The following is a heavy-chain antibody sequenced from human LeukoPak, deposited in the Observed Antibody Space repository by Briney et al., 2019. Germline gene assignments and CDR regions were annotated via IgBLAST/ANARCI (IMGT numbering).Heavy chain of an antibody. V-gene: IGHV1-2*07. CDR1: GYTFTGNY. J-gene: IGHJ4*02. CDR2: INPNSGGT. Sequence: ASVKVSCKASGYTFTGNYMQWVRQAPGQGLERMGWINPNSGGTRYAHKFQGRVNITRNSSISIAYMELSLLRSDDTAVYYWSRDRSRFGELYGYWCQATLATVTS. CDR3: SRDRSRFGELYGY. D-gene: IGHD3-10*01.